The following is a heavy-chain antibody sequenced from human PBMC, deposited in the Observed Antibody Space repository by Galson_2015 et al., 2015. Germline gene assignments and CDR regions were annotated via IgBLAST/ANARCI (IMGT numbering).Heavy chain of an antibody. Sequence: QSGAEVKKPGESLKISCKGSGYSFTNYWIGWVRQMPGKGLEWMGIINPAASDIRYSPSFQGQVTISADKSISTASLQWSSLKASDTAMYFCARSREYTGYWFDYWGQGTLVTVSS. V-gene: IGHV5-51*01. CDR1: GYSFTNYW. CDR3: ARSREYTGYWFDY. CDR2: INPAASDI. J-gene: IGHJ4*02. D-gene: IGHD5-12*01.